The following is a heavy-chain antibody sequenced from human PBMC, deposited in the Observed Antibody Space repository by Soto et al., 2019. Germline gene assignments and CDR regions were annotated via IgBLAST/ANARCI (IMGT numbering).Heavy chain of an antibody. CDR3: VKGAVVVKVEFDS. D-gene: IGHD2-15*01. V-gene: IGHV3-23*01. CDR1: GFTFSTYA. J-gene: IGHJ4*02. Sequence: GGSLRLSCAASGFTFSTYAMGWVRQAPGKGLEWVSSIDSGGRKTYHLDSVKGRFTISRDNSKNTVYLHMHSLRAEDTAIYYCVKGAVVVKVEFDSWGQGNLVTVSS. CDR2: IDSGGRKT.